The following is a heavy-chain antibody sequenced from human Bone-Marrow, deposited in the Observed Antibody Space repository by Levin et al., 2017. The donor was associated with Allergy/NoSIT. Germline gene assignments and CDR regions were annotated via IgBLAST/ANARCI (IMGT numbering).Heavy chain of an antibody. Sequence: GGSLRLSCAASGFTFSSYDMHWVRQAPGKGLEWVAVIWYDGSESYYGDSVKGRFSVSRDNSEKTLFLHMNSLSAEDTAVYYCARGDALGFYGGAGYAGDYWGQRSLDTVAS. CDR2: IWYDGSES. J-gene: IGHJ4*01. D-gene: IGHD2/OR15-2a*01. V-gene: IGHV3-33*01. CDR3: ARGDALGFYGGAGYAGDY. CDR1: GFTFSSYD.